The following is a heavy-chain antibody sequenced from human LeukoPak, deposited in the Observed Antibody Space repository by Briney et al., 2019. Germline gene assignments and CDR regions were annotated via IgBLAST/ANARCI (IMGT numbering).Heavy chain of an antibody. CDR2: INHSGST. CDR3: ARVLSMVRIPRMVASAFDI. CDR1: GGSFSGYY. V-gene: IGHV4-34*01. Sequence: SETLSLTCAVYGGSFSGYYWSWIRQPPGKGLEWIGEINHSGSTNYNPSLKSRVTISVDTSKNQFSLKLSSVTAADTAVYYCARVLSMVRIPRMVASAFDIWGQGTMVTVSS. D-gene: IGHD2/OR15-2a*01. J-gene: IGHJ3*02.